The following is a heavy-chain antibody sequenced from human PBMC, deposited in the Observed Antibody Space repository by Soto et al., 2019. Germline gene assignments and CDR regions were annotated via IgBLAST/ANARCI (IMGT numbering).Heavy chain of an antibody. CDR1: GFTFSNYA. CDR2: MTGNGDTK. D-gene: IGHD2-2*01. Sequence: EVQLLESGGGLVQPGGSLRLSCAASGFTFSNYAMTWVRQAPGKGLEWVSGMTGNGDTKYYADSVKGRFTVLRDNSKKTRYLQMNSLRAEDMAIYYCARDCSSSSCSLWKYWGQGTLVTVSS. CDR3: ARDCSSSSCSLWKY. V-gene: IGHV3-23*01. J-gene: IGHJ4*02.